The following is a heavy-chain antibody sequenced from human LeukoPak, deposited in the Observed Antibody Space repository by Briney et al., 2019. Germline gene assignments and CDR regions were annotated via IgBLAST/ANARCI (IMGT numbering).Heavy chain of an antibody. D-gene: IGHD2-15*01. V-gene: IGHV4-34*01. CDR1: GGSFSGYY. Sequence: SETLSLTCAVYGGSFSGYYWSWIRQPPGKGLEWIGQIYHSGSTNYNPSLKSRVTISVDKSRNQFSLKLRSVTAADTAVYYCARPLSLGYCSGGSCYGRGAWFDRWGQGTLVTVSS. CDR3: ARPLSLGYCSGGSCYGRGAWFDR. J-gene: IGHJ5*02. CDR2: IYHSGST.